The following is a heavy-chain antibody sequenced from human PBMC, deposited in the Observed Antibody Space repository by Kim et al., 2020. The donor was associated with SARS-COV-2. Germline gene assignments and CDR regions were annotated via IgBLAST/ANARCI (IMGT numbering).Heavy chain of an antibody. J-gene: IGHJ6*02. CDR3: TTDTDWVAATPWFYYYGMDV. CDR2: IKSKTDGGTT. D-gene: IGHD2-15*01. Sequence: GGSLRLSCAASGFTFSNAWMSWVRQAPGKGLEWVGRIKSKTDGGTTDYAAPVKGRFTISRDDSKNTLYLQMNSLKTEDTAVYYCTTDTDWVAATPWFYYYGMDVWGQGTTVTVSS. V-gene: IGHV3-15*01. CDR1: GFTFSNAW.